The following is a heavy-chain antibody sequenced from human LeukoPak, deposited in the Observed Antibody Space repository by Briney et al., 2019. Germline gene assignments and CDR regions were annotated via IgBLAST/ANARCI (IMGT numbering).Heavy chain of an antibody. CDR1: GYTFSGYW. Sequence: GESLQISCRGSGYTFSGYWIAWVRQMPGKGLEWMGIIFPDDSDTTYSPSFQGQVTMSADKSISTAYLQWSSLKASDTAMYYCARQNRYCRSTNCYGDLDYWGQGSLVTVSS. J-gene: IGHJ4*02. V-gene: IGHV5-51*01. CDR2: IFPDDSDT. CDR3: ARQNRYCRSTNCYGDLDY. D-gene: IGHD2-2*01.